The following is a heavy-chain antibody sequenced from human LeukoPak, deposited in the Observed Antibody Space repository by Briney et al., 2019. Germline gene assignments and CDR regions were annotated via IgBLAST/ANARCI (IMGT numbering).Heavy chain of an antibody. CDR2: ISRTTTYI. D-gene: IGHD3-10*01. J-gene: IGHJ4*02. CDR1: GFTFSSYA. CDR3: ARDPDYYGSGTYYNHYFDY. Sequence: PGGSLRLSCAASGFTFSSYAMSWVRQAPGKGLEWVSSISRTTTYIYYADSVKGRFTISRDNAKDPLHLQMANLRDEDTAVYYCARDPDYYGSGTYYNHYFDYWGQGTLVTVSS. V-gene: IGHV3-21*01.